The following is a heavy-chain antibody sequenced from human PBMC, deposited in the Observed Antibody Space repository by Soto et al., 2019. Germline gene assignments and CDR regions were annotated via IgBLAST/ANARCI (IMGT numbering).Heavy chain of an antibody. CDR1: GFTFSSYS. CDR3: ALTGGGVSNYYGMDV. D-gene: IGHD3-16*01. V-gene: IGHV3-21*01. CDR2: ISSSSSYI. Sequence: LRLSCAASGFTFSSYSMNWVRQAPGKGLEWVSSISSSSSYIYYADSVKGRFTISRDNAKNSLYLQMNSLRAEDTAVYYCALTGGGVSNYYGMDVWGQGTTVTVSS. J-gene: IGHJ6*02.